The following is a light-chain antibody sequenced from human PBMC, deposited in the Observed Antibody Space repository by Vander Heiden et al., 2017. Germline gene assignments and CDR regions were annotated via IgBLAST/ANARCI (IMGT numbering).Light chain of an antibody. Sequence: IQMTQSPSSLSASVGDRVTITCRASQTISTYLNWYQQRPGKAPELLIYAASILQSGVPSMFSGSGCGTDFTLTISSLQPEDFATYYCQLSDSSSTSSFGHGTRLDIK. CDR1: QTISTY. CDR3: QLSDSSSTSS. CDR2: AAS. V-gene: IGKV1-39*01. J-gene: IGKJ3*01.